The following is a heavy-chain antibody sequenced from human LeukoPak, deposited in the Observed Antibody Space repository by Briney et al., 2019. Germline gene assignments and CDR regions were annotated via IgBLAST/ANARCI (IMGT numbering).Heavy chain of an antibody. CDR1: GGSFSGYY. CDR3: ASQNRAYCSGGSCYSGYYYYYYYMDV. CDR2: INHSGST. J-gene: IGHJ6*03. V-gene: IGHV4-34*01. Sequence: PSETLSLTCAVYGGSFSGYYWSWIRQPPGKGLEWIGEINHSGSTNYNPSLKSRVTISVDTSKNQFSLKLSSVTAADTAVYYCASQNRAYCSGGSCYSGYYYYYYYMDVLGKGTTVTVSS. D-gene: IGHD2-15*01.